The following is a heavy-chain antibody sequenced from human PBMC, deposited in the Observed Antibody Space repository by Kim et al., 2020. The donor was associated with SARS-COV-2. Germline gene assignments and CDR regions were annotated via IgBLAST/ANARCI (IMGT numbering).Heavy chain of an antibody. J-gene: IGHJ6*02. V-gene: IGHV4-34*01. CDR2: INHSGST. CDR3: ARGEKDIVVVPAAPPGMDV. D-gene: IGHD2-2*01. CDR1: GGSFSGYY. Sequence: SETLSLTCAVYGGSFSGYYWSWIRQPPGKGLEWIGEINHSGSTIYNPSLKSRVTISVDTSKNQFSLKLSSVTAADTAVYYCARGEKDIVVVPAAPPGMDVWGQGTTVTVSS.